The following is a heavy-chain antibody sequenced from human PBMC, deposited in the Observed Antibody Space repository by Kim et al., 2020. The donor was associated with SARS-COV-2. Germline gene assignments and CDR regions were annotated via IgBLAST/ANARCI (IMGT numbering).Heavy chain of an antibody. D-gene: IGHD3-16*01. CDR2: IWNDGYKK. Sequence: GGSLRLSCAASGFTLSTYGIHWVRQAPGKGLEWVAVIWNDGYKKDYGDSVKGRFTLSIDTSKNTVYLQINSLRAEDTAVYYCARDGGASLDYWGQGTLVTVSS. V-gene: IGHV3-33*08. J-gene: IGHJ4*02. CDR3: ARDGGASLDY. CDR1: GFTLSTYG.